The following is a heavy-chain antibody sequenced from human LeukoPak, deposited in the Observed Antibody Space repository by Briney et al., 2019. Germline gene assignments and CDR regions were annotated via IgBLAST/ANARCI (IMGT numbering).Heavy chain of an antibody. J-gene: IGHJ5*02. D-gene: IGHD3-16*01. V-gene: IGHV3-74*01. CDR1: GFSLSSSW. CDR3: VRGLSEALHNWFDP. Sequence: PGGSLRLSCAATGFSLSSSWMHWVRQAPGKGLVWVSLINSDGVNTIYADSVKGRFTISRDYAKNTLYLQMSSLRAEDTAVYYCVRGLSEALHNWFDPWGQGTLVTVSS. CDR2: INSDGVNT.